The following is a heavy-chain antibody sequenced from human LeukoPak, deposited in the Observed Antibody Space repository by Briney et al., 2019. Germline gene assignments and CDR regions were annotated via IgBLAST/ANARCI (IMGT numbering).Heavy chain of an antibody. CDR1: GFTFSSYA. CDR3: AKDNSDDSSGYYTDY. J-gene: IGHJ4*02. D-gene: IGHD3-22*01. CDR2: ISCSGGSA. Sequence: GGSLRLSCAASGFTFSSYAMSWVRQAPGKGLEGVSVISCSGGSAYYADSVKGRFTFSRDTSKNTLYLQMNSLRAEDTAVYYCAKDNSDDSSGYYTDYWGQGTLVTVSS. V-gene: IGHV3-23*01.